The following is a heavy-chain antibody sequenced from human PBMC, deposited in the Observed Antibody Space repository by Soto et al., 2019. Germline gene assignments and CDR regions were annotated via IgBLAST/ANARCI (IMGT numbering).Heavy chain of an antibody. CDR3: ARAGPRGAARRGYFQH. J-gene: IGHJ1*01. CDR2: IIPIFGTA. D-gene: IGHD6-6*01. V-gene: IGHV1-69*13. Sequence: GASVKVSCKXSGGTFSSYAISWVRQAPGQGLEWMGGIIPIFGTANYAQKFQGRVTITADESTSTAYMELSSLRSEGTAVYYCARAGPRGAARRGYFQHWGQGTLVTVSS. CDR1: GGTFSSYA.